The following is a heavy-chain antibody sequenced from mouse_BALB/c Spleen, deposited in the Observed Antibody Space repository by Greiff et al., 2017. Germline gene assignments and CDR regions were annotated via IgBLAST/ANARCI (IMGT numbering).Heavy chain of an antibody. CDR2: IYPGNSDT. Sequence: EVQLQQSGTVLARPGASVKMSCKASGYTFTSYWMHWVKQRPGQGLEWIGAIYPGNSDTSYNQKFKGKAKLTAVTSTSTAYMELSSLTNEDSAVYYCTREDATVVARGFVDYWGQGTSVTVAS. V-gene: IGHV1-5*01. J-gene: IGHJ4*01. D-gene: IGHD1-1*01. CDR3: TREDATVVARGFVDY. CDR1: GYTFTSYW.